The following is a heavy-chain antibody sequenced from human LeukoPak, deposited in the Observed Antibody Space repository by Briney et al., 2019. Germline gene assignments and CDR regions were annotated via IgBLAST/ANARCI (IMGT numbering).Heavy chain of an antibody. V-gene: IGHV4-59*01. D-gene: IGHD3-10*01. Sequence: SETLSLTCTVSGGSLSPYYWIWIRQPPGKELEYIGYIYYSGTTNYNPSLKSRVTISVDTSKNQFSLKLSSVTAADTAVYYCARATPDYYGSGKRGSFDYWGQGTLVTVSS. CDR2: IYYSGTT. J-gene: IGHJ4*02. CDR3: ARATPDYYGSGKRGSFDY. CDR1: GGSLSPYY.